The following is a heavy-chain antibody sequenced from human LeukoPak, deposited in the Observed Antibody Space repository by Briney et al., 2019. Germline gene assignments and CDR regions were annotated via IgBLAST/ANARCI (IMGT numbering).Heavy chain of an antibody. D-gene: IGHD1-26*01. CDR1: GYSISNGFH. Sequence: SEILSLTCTVSGYSISNGFHWGWIRQPPGKGLELIGSIYQSGSTYYNPSLKSRVTLSVDTSENQFSLKLSSVTAADTAVYYCARDGGSYKIDYWGQGTLVTVSS. V-gene: IGHV4-38-2*02. J-gene: IGHJ4*02. CDR3: ARDGGSYKIDY. CDR2: IYQSGST.